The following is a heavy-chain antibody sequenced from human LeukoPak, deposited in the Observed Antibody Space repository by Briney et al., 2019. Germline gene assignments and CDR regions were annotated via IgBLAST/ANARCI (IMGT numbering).Heavy chain of an antibody. D-gene: IGHD6-13*01. CDR2: ISAYNGST. V-gene: IGHV1-18*01. J-gene: IGHJ1*01. CDR1: GYTXNRYG. CDR3: ARGHSTSWPEYFQH. Sequence: GASVKVSCKASGYTXNRYGISWVRQAPGQGLDWMAWISAYNGSTKNAQNLQGRVTMTTDTSTTTAYMELRSLKSDDTAVYYCARGHSTSWPEYFQHWGQGTLVTVSS.